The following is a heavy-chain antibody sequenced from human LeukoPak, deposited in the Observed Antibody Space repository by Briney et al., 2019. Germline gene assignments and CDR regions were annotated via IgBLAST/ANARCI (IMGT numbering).Heavy chain of an antibody. J-gene: IGHJ4*02. CDR1: GGSFSGYY. D-gene: IGHD1-1*01. V-gene: IGHV4-34*01. CDR3: ARGPAGVQLERLPRYYFDY. CDR2: INHSGST. Sequence: PSETLSLTCAVYGGSFSGYYWSWIRQPPGKGLEWIGEINHSGSTNYNPSPKSRVTISVDTSKNQFSLKLSSVTAADTAVYYCARGPAGVQLERLPRYYFDYWGQGTLVTVSS.